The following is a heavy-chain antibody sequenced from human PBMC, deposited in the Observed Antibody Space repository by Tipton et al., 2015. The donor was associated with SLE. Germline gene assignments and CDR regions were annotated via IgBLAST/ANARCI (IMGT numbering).Heavy chain of an antibody. V-gene: IGHV3-74*01. J-gene: IGHJ4*02. CDR3: ARDQGGRGDYGDYSFDY. D-gene: IGHD4-17*01. CDR2: INTDGSTT. CDR1: GFTFSNYW. Sequence: SLRLSCAASGFTFSNYWMHWVRQAPGKGLVWVSRINTDGSTTTYADSVKGRFTISRDNAKNTLYLQMNSLRAEDTAVYYCARDQGGRGDYGDYSFDYWGQGTLVTVSS.